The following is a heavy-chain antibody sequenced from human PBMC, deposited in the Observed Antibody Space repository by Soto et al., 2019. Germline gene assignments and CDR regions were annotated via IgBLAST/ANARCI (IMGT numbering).Heavy chain of an antibody. CDR3: AVTLNTGTTFFDF. D-gene: IGHD1-7*01. V-gene: IGHV1-69*01. CDR1: GGTFSHYA. J-gene: IGHJ4*02. CDR2: IIPIFGSP. Sequence: QVQLVQSGAEVRKPGSSVRVSCKASGGTFSHYAFSWLRQAPGQGLEWMGWIIPIFGSPNYAQRFQDRVTITADESTHTAYMELSGLGSEDTAVVYCAVTLNTGTTFFDFWGQGTLVTVSP.